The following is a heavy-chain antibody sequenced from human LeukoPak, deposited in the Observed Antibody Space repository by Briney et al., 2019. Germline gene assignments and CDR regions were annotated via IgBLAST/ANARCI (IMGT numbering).Heavy chain of an antibody. CDR1: GYTFTSYY. CDR2: INPSGGST. CDR3: ARGKYYDSSGYYYGFDP. V-gene: IGHV1-46*01. D-gene: IGHD3-22*01. J-gene: IGHJ5*02. Sequence: ASVKVSCKASGYTFTSYYMHWVRQAPGQGLEWMGIINPSGGSTSYAQKFQGRVTMTRDTSTSTVYMELSSLRSEDTTVYYCARGKYYDSSGYYYGFDPWGQGTLVTVSS.